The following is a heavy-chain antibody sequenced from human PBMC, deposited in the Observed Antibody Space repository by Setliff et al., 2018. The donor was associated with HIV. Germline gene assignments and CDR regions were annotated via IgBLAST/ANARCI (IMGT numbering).Heavy chain of an antibody. CDR2: IYTSGST. CDR3: AGYGAGRGLDF. CDR1: GGSISSGSYY. Sequence: SETLSLTCTVSGGSISSGSYYWSWIRQPAGKGLEWIGRIYTSGSTNYNPSLKSRVTISVDTSKNQFSLRLSSATAADTGVYYCAGYGAGRGLDFWGQGALVTVSS. D-gene: IGHD3-10*01. J-gene: IGHJ4*02. V-gene: IGHV4-61*02.